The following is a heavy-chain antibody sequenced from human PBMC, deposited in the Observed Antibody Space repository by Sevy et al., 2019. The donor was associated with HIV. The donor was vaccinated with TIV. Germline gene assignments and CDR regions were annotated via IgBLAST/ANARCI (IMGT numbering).Heavy chain of an antibody. V-gene: IGHV3-30*14. J-gene: IGHJ4*02. CDR3: AREAGYSTGWSPGNY. D-gene: IGHD6-19*01. Sequence: GGSLRLSCAASGFTFSSHAMHLVRQAPGKGLEWVALISYDGVIKYYAESVKGRFTISRDNSKNTLYLQMNSLRADDTAVYYCAREAGYSTGWSPGNYWGQGTLVTVSS. CDR2: ISYDGVIK. CDR1: GFTFSSHA.